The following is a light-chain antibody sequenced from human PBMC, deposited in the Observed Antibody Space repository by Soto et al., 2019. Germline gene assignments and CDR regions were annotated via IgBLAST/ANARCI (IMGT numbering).Light chain of an antibody. V-gene: IGKV3-20*01. Sequence: VLTQSPGTLSLSPCERATLSCRASQNIATQFFTWYQQPPGQAHRVLIYGPTTRATGIPDMFSGSGSGTDFTLTISRLETEDFAVYYCQQYSSSSGYTFGQGTKLEIK. CDR3: QQYSSSSGYT. J-gene: IGKJ2*01. CDR1: QNIATQF. CDR2: GPT.